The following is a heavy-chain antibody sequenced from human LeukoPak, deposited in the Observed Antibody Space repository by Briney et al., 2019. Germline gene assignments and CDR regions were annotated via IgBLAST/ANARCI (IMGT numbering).Heavy chain of an antibody. CDR2: IHYSGST. J-gene: IGHJ4*02. CDR3: ARILGYSYGQADY. D-gene: IGHD5-18*01. Sequence: SQTLSLTCTVSGGSISSGGYYWSWIRQHPGKGLEWIGFIHYSGSTYYNPSLKSRVTISVDTSKNQFSLRLSSVTAADTAVYYCARILGYSYGQADYWGQGTLVTVSS. CDR1: GGSISSGGYY. V-gene: IGHV4-31*03.